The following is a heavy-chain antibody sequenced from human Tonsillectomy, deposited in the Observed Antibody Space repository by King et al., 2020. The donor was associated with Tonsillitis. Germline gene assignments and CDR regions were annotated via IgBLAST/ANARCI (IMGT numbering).Heavy chain of an antibody. CDR1: GYSFTSYW. J-gene: IGHJ3*02. CDR2: IYPGDSDT. D-gene: IGHD3-22*01. Sequence: VQLVESGAEVKKPGESLKISCKGSGYSFTSYWIGWVRQMPGKGLEWMGIIYPGDSDTRYSPSFQGQVTISAERSISTAYLQWSSLKASDTAMYYCSGRYYYASSGYYHDAFDIWGQGTMVTVSS. V-gene: IGHV5-51*03. CDR3: SGRYYYASSGYYHDAFDI.